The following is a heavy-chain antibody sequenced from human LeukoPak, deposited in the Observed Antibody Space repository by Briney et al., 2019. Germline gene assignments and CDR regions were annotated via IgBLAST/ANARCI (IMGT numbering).Heavy chain of an antibody. D-gene: IGHD3-10*01. J-gene: IGHJ4*02. CDR1: GASISPYY. CDR3: ARESYYGSGSQGTRIDY. CDR2: IYNSGYT. Sequence: SETLSLTCTVSGASISPYYWSWIRQPAGKGLEWIGRIYNSGYTNYNPSLESRVTMSLETSKNEFSLKLSSVTAADTAVYYCARESYYGSGSQGTRIDYWGQGTLVTVSS. V-gene: IGHV4-4*07.